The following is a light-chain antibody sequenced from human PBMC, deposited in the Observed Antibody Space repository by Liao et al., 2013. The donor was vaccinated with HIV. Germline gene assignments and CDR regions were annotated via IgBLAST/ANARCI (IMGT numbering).Light chain of an antibody. Sequence: SYELTQPPSVSVSPGQTASITCSGDKLGDKYACWYQQKPGQSPVLVIYYDRGRPSGIPERFSGSNSGNTATLTISRVEAGDEADYYCQVWDSNTDHAIFGGGTKLTVL. CDR1: KLGDKY. CDR2: YDR. CDR3: QVWDSNTDHAI. V-gene: IGLV3-1*01. J-gene: IGLJ2*01.